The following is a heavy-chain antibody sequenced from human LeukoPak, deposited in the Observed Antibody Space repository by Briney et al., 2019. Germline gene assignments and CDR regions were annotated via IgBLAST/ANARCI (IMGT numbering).Heavy chain of an antibody. Sequence: PGRSLRLSCAASGFTFDDYAMHWVRQAPRTGLEWGSGISRNSDSIGYADSVKGPFTISRDNAKNSLYLQMNSLRAEDTALYYCAKGTTVTSAFGFWGQGTMVTVSS. CDR1: GFTFDDYA. CDR2: ISRNSDSI. V-gene: IGHV3-9*01. CDR3: AKGTTVTSAFGF. D-gene: IGHD4-17*01. J-gene: IGHJ3*01.